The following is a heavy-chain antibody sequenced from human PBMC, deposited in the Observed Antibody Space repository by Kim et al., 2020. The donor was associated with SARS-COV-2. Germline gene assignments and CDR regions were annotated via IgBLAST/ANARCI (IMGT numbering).Heavy chain of an antibody. CDR3: TTVYRGGVGELYLGNDWYFDL. CDR1: GFTFSNAW. Sequence: GGSLRLSCAASGFTFSNAWMSWVRQAPGKGLEWVGRIKSKTDGGTTDYAAPVKCRFTISRDDSKNTLYLQMNSLKTEDTAVYYCTTVYRGGVGELYLGNDWYFDLWGRGTLVTVSS. CDR2: IKSKTDGGTT. D-gene: IGHD3-10*01. V-gene: IGHV3-15*01. J-gene: IGHJ2*01.